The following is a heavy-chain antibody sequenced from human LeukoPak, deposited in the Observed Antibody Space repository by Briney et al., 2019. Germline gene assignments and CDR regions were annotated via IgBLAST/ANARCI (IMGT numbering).Heavy chain of an antibody. J-gene: IGHJ4*02. CDR2: IIPILGIA. Sequence: SVKVSCKASGYTFTGYYMHWVRQAPGQGLEWMGRIIPILGIANYAQKFQGRVTITADKSTSTAYMELSSLRSEDTAVYYCASLYCTNGVCSDFDYWGQGTLVTVSS. V-gene: IGHV1-69*02. CDR1: GYTFTGYY. D-gene: IGHD2-8*01. CDR3: ASLYCTNGVCSDFDY.